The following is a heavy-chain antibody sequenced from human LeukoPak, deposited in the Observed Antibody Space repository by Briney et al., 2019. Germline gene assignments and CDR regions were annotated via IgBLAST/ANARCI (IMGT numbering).Heavy chain of an antibody. CDR2: IYSGGST. CDR1: GFTFSSHY. Sequence: GGSLRLSCAASGFTFSSHYMSWVRQAPGKGLEGGSLIYSGGSTYYADSVKGRCTISRDNSKNTLYLQMNSLRAEDTAVYYCARVSQAADAVDYWGQGTLVTVSS. CDR3: ARVSQAADAVDY. V-gene: IGHV3-53*01. D-gene: IGHD6-13*01. J-gene: IGHJ4*02.